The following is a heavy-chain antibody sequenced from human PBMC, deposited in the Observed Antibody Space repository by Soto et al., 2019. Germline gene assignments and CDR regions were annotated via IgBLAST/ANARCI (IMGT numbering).Heavy chain of an antibody. V-gene: IGHV3-23*01. CDR3: AKGITIFGVIIAGDYYYGVDV. CDR2: GGST. Sequence: GGSTYYADSVEGRFIISRDNSKNTLYVQMNSLRAEDTAVYHCAKGITIFGVIIAGDYYYGVDVWGQGTTVTVPS. D-gene: IGHD3-3*01. J-gene: IGHJ6*02.